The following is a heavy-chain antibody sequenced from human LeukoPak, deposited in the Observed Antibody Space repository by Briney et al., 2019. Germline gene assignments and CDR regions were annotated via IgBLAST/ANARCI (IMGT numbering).Heavy chain of an antibody. V-gene: IGHV3-53*01. Sequence: TGGSLRLSCAASGLTVSYNYMSWVREARGRGLEGVSVIYSGGSTYHAHSIKGRFTISRDNSKNTLYLQLSSLRAENTAVYYCAGSHIRGALSYWGQGTLVTVSS. CDR1: GLTVSYNY. CDR2: IYSGGST. D-gene: IGHD3-10*01. J-gene: IGHJ4*02. CDR3: AGSHIRGALSY.